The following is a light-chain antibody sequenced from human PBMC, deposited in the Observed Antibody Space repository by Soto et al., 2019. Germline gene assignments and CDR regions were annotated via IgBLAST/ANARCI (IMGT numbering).Light chain of an antibody. CDR2: AAS. CDR3: QQYYSYLIT. Sequence: AIRMTQSPSSFSASTGDRVTLTCRASQGISSYLAWYQQKPGHAPKLLIYAASTLQSGVPSRFSGSGSGTDFTLTISCLQSEDFATYYCQQYYSYLITFGQGTRLEIK. V-gene: IGKV1-8*01. CDR1: QGISSY. J-gene: IGKJ5*01.